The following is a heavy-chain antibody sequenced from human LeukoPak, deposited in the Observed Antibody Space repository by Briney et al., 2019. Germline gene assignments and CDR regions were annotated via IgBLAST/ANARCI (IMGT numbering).Heavy chain of an antibody. V-gene: IGHV4-59*11. CDR3: ARGPSGDYYDSSGFPHGAFDI. CDR2: IYYSGST. J-gene: IGHJ3*02. CDR1: GGSISSHY. Sequence: SETLSLTCTVSGGSISSHYWSWIRRPPGKGLEWIGYIYYSGSTNYNPSLKSRVTISVDTSKNQFSLKLSSVTAADTAVYYCARGPSGDYYDSSGFPHGAFDIWGQGTMVTVSS. D-gene: IGHD3-22*01.